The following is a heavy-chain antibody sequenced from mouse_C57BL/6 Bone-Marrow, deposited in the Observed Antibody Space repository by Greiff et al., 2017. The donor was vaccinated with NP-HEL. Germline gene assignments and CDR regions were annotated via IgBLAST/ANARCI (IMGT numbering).Heavy chain of an antibody. CDR3: ASFITTVVRGFAY. Sequence: QVQLQQPGAELVKPGASVKLSCKASGYTFTSYWMHWVKQRPGQGLEWIGMIHPNSGSPNYNEKFKSKATLTVDKSSSTAYMQLSSLTAEDSAVYYCASFITTVVRGFAYWGQGTLVTVSA. J-gene: IGHJ3*01. CDR2: IHPNSGSP. CDR1: GYTFTSYW. D-gene: IGHD1-1*01. V-gene: IGHV1-64*01.